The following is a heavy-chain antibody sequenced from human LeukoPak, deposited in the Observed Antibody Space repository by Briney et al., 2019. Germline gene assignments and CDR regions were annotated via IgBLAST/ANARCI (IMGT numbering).Heavy chain of an antibody. CDR2: ITNSGSTT. V-gene: IGHV3-48*01. J-gene: IGHJ4*02. CDR3: ARGRYGSSAGDFDF. D-gene: IGHD6-19*01. Sequence: GGSLIPSCAASGITFSSNSMNWVRQAPGKWLEWVSYITNSGSTTYYADSVKGRFTVSRDNAKNSLYLQMNSLRAEDTAVYYCARGRYGSSAGDFDFWGQGTLVTVSS. CDR1: GITFSSNS.